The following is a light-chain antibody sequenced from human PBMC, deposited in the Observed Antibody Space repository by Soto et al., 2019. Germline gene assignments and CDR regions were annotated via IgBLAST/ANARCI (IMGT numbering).Light chain of an antibody. J-gene: IGKJ1*01. CDR3: QQYSSPPRT. Sequence: EIVLTQSPGSLSLSPGERATLSCRASQSVSSYLAWYQQKPGQAPRLLIYGASSRATGFPDRFSGSGSGTDFSLTISRLEPEDYEVYYCQQYSSPPRTFGQGTKVEIK. CDR2: GAS. CDR1: QSVSSY. V-gene: IGKV3-20*01.